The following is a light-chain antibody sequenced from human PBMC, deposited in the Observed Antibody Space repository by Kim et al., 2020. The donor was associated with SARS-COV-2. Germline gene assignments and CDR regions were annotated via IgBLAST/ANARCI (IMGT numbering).Light chain of an antibody. J-gene: IGKJ2*01. CDR1: QRVSSSY. CDR3: QQYGSSPLYT. CDR2: GAS. Sequence: SPVERATLSCRARQRVSSSYLAWYQQKTGQAPRLLIYGASSRATGIPDRFSGSGSGTDFTLTISRLEPEDFAVYYCQQYGSSPLYTFGQGTKLEI. V-gene: IGKV3-20*01.